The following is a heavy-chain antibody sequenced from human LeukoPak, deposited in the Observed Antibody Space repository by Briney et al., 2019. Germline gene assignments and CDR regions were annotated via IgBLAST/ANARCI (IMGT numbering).Heavy chain of an antibody. CDR2: IYPGDSDTRYT. D-gene: IGHD6-19*01. J-gene: IGHJ4*02. V-gene: IGHV5-51*01. Sequence: ASVKVSCKASGYTFTSYGISWVRQMPGQGLEWMGIIYPGDSDTRYTRYSPSFQGQVTISADKSISTAYLQWSSLKASDSAMYYCARSWVAGYGTVLDYWGQGTLVTVSS. CDR3: ARSWVAGYGTVLDY. CDR1: GYTFTSYG.